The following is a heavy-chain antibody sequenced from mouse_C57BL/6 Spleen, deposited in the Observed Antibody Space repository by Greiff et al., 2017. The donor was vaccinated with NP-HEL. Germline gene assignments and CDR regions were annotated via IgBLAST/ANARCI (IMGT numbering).Heavy chain of an antibody. V-gene: IGHV1-50*01. CDR1: GYTFTSYW. CDR2: IDPSDSYT. J-gene: IGHJ2*01. Sequence: VQLQQPGAELVKPGASVKLSCKASGYTFTSYWMQWVKQRPGQGLEWIGEIDPSDSYTNYNQKFKGKATLTVDTSSSTAYMQLSSLTSEDSAVYYCARTIGTTVVAHFDYWGQGTTLTVSS. D-gene: IGHD1-1*01. CDR3: ARTIGTTVVAHFDY.